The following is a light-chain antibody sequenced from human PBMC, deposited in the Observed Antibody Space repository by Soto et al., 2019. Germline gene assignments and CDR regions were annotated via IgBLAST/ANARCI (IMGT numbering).Light chain of an antibody. V-gene: IGLV2-14*03. J-gene: IGLJ2*01. CDR2: DVN. Sequence: QSVLTQPASVSGSPGQSITISCTGSSSDVGSYPYVSWYQQHPGKAPKLMIYDVNSRPSGVSNRFSGSKSGNTASLIISGLQAEDEADYYCGSYTTSSTVVFGGGTKLTVL. CDR1: SSDVGSYPY. CDR3: GSYTTSSTVV.